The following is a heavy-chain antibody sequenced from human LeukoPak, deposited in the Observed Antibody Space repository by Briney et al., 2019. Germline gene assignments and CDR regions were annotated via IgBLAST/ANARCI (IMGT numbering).Heavy chain of an antibody. J-gene: IGHJ4*02. CDR2: IYYSGST. D-gene: IGHD3-10*01. V-gene: IGHV4-59*08. CDR3: AILGGNY. Sequence: SETLSLTCTVSGGSISSYYWSWIRQPPGKGLEWIGYIYYSGSTNYNPSLKSRVTISVDTSKNQFSLKLSSVTAADTAVYYCAILGGNYWGQGTLVTVSS. CDR1: GGSISSYY.